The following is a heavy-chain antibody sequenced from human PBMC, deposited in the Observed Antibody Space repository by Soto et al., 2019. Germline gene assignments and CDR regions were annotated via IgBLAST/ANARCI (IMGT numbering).Heavy chain of an antibody. CDR3: ARRTWGMDV. J-gene: IGHJ6*02. D-gene: IGHD2-8*01. Sequence: QVQLQESGPGLVKPSGTLSLTCAVSSGSIDTTNWWSWVRQPPGKGLEWIGEIFHSGNTYSNPSLASRVTISVDTSKNQFSLNLRSVTAAATAVYYCARRTWGMDVWGQGTTVTGSS. V-gene: IGHV4-4*02. CDR1: SGSIDTTNW. CDR2: IFHSGNT.